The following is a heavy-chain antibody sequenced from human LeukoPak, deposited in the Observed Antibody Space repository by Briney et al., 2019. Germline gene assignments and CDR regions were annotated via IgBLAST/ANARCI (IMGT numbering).Heavy chain of an antibody. CDR2: INPNSGGT. J-gene: IGHJ4*02. CDR3: ARDVGEYCSSTNCYASHY. V-gene: IGHV1-2*02. Sequence: ASVKVSCKASGYTFTGFYMHWVRQAPGQGLEWMGWINPNSGGTNYAQKFQGRVTMTRDTSITTAYMELSSLRSDDTAVYYCARDVGEYCSSTNCYASHYWGQGTLVTVSS. CDR1: GYTFTGFY. D-gene: IGHD2-2*01.